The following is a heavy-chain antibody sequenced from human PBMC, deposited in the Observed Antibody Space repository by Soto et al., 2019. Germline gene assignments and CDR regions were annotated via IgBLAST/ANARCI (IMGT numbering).Heavy chain of an antibody. CDR3: ARDVSLVFDP. D-gene: IGHD2-8*02. V-gene: IGHV3-74*01. Sequence: PGGSLRLSCAASGFTFSRYSMNWVRQAPGKGLVWVSHINNDGSNTNYADSVKGRFTISRDNAKNTLYLQMNSLRAEDTAVYYCARDVSLVFDPWGQGTLVTVSS. CDR1: GFTFSRYS. CDR2: INNDGSNT. J-gene: IGHJ5*02.